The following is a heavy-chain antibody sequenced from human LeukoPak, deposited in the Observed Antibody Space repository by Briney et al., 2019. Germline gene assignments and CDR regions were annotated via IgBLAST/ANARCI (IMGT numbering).Heavy chain of an antibody. D-gene: IGHD5-12*01. CDR3: ARDHGYAFDY. CDR1: GFTFSTYG. Sequence: QPGGSLRLSCSASGFTFSTYGMHWVRQATGEGLEYVSGITPTGGTTFYADSVKGRFTISRDNSKNTLFLQMNSLRADDTAVYYCARDHGYAFDYWGQGTLVTVSS. CDR2: ITPTGGTT. V-gene: IGHV3-64*04. J-gene: IGHJ4*02.